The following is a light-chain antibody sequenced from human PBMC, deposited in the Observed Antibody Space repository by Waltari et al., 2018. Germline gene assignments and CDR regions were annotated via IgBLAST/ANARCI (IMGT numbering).Light chain of an antibody. CDR1: EYISKS. V-gene: IGKV1-NL1*01. J-gene: IGKJ4*01. Sequence: MIQSPSSLSASVGDRVTITCRASEYISKSLAWYQQIPGRAPDLLFYDVSKLKSGFPARFSGSGSGTDYSLTISSLQPEDFATYYCQQYYSSPLTFGGGTRVEV. CDR3: QQYYSSPLT. CDR2: DVS.